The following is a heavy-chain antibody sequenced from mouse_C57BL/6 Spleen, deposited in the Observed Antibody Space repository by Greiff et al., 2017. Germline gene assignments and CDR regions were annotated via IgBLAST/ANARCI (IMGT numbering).Heavy chain of an antibody. V-gene: IGHV1-85*01. CDR1: GYTFTSYD. D-gene: IGHD1-1*01. CDR2: IYPRDGST. J-gene: IGHJ2*01. CDR3: ARKMLGDYGPYYFDY. Sequence: VKLMESGPELVKPGASVKLSCKASGYTFTSYDINWVKQRPGQGLEWIGWIYPRDGSTKYNEKFKGKATLTVDTSSSTAYMELHSLTSEDSAVYFCARKMLGDYGPYYFDYWGQGTTLTVSS.